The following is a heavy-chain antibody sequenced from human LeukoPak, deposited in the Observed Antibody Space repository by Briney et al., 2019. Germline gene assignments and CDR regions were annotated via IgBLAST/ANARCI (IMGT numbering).Heavy chain of an antibody. D-gene: IGHD3-3*01. V-gene: IGHV3-7*03. CDR3: ARDQYDTWSRRGNFDS. CDR1: GFTFGKYW. J-gene: IGHJ4*02. CDR2: IKLDGSEK. Sequence: GGSLRLSCVASGFTFGKYWMSWVRQAPGKGLEWLANIKLDGSEKNYVDSVKGRFTISRDNTKNSLYLQMNSLRVEDTAVFYCARDQYDTWSRRGNFDSWGQGTLVIVSS.